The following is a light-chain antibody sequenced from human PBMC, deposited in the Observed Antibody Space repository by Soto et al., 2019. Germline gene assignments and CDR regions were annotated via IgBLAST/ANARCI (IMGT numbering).Light chain of an antibody. CDR1: SSDVWSYNL. J-gene: IGLJ2*01. CDR3: CSYAGSVV. Sequence: QSALTHPASVSGSPGQSITISCTGTSSDVWSYNLVSWYQQHPGKAPKLMIYEVSKRPSGVSNRFSGAKSGNTASLTISGLQAEDEADYYCCSYAGSVVFGGGTQLTVL. CDR2: EVS. V-gene: IGLV2-23*02.